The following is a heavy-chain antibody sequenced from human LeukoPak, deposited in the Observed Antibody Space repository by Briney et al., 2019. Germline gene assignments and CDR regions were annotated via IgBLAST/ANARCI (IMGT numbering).Heavy chain of an antibody. D-gene: IGHD1-1*01. J-gene: IGHJ3*02. CDR2: ISSSGSTI. CDR3: ARGTTNLYAFDI. V-gene: IGHV3-48*03. Sequence: GGSLRLSCAASGFTFSSYEMNWVRQAPGKGLEWVSYISSSGSTIYYADSVKGRFAISRDNAKNSLYLQMNSLRAEDTAVYYCARGTTNLYAFDIWGQGTMVTVSS. CDR1: GFTFSSYE.